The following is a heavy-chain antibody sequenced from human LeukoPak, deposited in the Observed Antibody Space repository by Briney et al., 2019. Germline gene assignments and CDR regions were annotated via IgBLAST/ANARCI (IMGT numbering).Heavy chain of an antibody. CDR1: GGSISSSSYY. J-gene: IGHJ4*02. CDR3: ARSLDPGDTLDY. V-gene: IGHV4-39*01. Sequence: KPSETLSLTCTVSGGSISSSSYYWGWIRQPPGKGLEWIGSIYYSGSTYYNPSLKSRVTISVDTSKNQFSLRLSSVTAADTAVYYCARSLDPGDTLDYWGQGTLVTVSS. D-gene: IGHD7-27*01. CDR2: IYYSGST.